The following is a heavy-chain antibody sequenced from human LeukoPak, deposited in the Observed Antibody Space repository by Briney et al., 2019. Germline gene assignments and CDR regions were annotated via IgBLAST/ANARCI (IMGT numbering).Heavy chain of an antibody. Sequence: SETLSLTCTVSGGSISSYYWSWIRQPPGKGLEWIGYIYYSGSTNYNPSLKSRVTISVDTSKNQFSLRLTSVTAADTAVYYCAXXXXXXXXXSXYYDXYYYMDVWGKGTTVTVSS. J-gene: IGHJ6*03. CDR1: GGSISSYY. CDR2: IYYSGST. CDR3: AXXXXXXXXXSXYYDXYYYMDV. V-gene: IGHV4-59*01. D-gene: IGHD3-3*01.